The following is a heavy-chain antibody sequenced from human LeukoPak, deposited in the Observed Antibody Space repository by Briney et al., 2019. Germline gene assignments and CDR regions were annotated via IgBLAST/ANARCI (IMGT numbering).Heavy chain of an antibody. V-gene: IGHV3-23*01. CDR1: GFTFSSYA. CDR2: ISGSGGST. J-gene: IGHJ6*02. CDR3: AKGSDYYYYYGMDV. Sequence: GGSLRLSCAASGFTFSSYAMSWVRQAPGKGLKWVSAISGSGGSTYYADSVKGRFTISRDNSKNTLYLQMNSLRAEDTAVYYCAKGSDYYYYYGMDVWGQGTTVTVSS.